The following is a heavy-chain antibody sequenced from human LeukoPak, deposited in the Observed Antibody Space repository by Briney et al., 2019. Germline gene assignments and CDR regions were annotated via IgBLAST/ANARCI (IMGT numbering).Heavy chain of an antibody. CDR3: TSLQYSSGWFHANYYYYGVDV. D-gene: IGHD6-19*01. V-gene: IGHV3-49*03. CDR2: IRSKAYGGTT. Sequence: GGSLRLSCTASGFTFGDYAMSWFRQAPGKGLEWVGFIRSKAYGGTTEYAASVKGRFTISRDDSKSIAYLQMNSLKTEDTAVYYCTSLQYSSGWFHANYYYYGVDVWGQGTTVTVSS. CDR1: GFTFGDYA. J-gene: IGHJ6*02.